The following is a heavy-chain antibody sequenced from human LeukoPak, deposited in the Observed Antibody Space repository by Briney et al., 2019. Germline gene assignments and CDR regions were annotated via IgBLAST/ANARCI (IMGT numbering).Heavy chain of an antibody. CDR2: ISGSGYST. V-gene: IGHV3-23*01. Sequence: GGSLRLSCAASGFTSSSYAMSWVRQAPGKGLEWVSAISGSGYSTYYADSVKGRFTISRDNAKNSLYLQMNSLRAEDTAVYYCARGANYYDSSGYYYVIYWGQGTLVTVSS. D-gene: IGHD3-22*01. J-gene: IGHJ4*02. CDR3: ARGANYYDSSGYYYVIY. CDR1: GFTSSSYA.